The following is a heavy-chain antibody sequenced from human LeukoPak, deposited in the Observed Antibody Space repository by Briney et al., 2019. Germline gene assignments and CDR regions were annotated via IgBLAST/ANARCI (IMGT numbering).Heavy chain of an antibody. CDR1: GFTFSNAW. CDR3: TARITILGRAFDI. V-gene: IGHV3-15*01. D-gene: IGHD3-3*01. Sequence: PGGSLRLSCAASGFTFSNAWMSWVRQAPGKGLEWVGRIKSKTDGGTTDYAAPVKGRFTISRDDSKNTLYLQMNSLKTEDTAVYYCTARITILGRAFDIWGQGTMVTVSS. J-gene: IGHJ3*02. CDR2: IKSKTDGGTT.